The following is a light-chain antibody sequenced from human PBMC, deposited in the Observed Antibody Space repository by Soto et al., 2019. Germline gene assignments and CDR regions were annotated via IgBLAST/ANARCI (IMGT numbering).Light chain of an antibody. Sequence: QSALTQPPSASGSPGQSVTISCTGTSGDVGRYNYVSWYQQHPGKAPKLMIYEVSERPSGVPDRFSGSKSGNTASLTVSGLQGEDEADYYCSSYAGSNSVLFGGGTKVTVL. V-gene: IGLV2-8*01. J-gene: IGLJ2*01. CDR3: SSYAGSNSVL. CDR1: SGDVGRYNY. CDR2: EVS.